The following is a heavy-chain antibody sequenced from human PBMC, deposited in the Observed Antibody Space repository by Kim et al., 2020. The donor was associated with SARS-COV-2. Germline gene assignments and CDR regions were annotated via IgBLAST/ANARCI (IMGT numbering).Heavy chain of an antibody. J-gene: IGHJ4*02. CDR3: ARAPEGGFDY. V-gene: IGHV4-31*03. CDR1: GGSISSGGYY. CDR2: IYYSGST. Sequence: SETLSLTCTVSGGSISSGGYYWSWIRQHPGKGLEWIGYIYYSGSTYYNPSLKSRVTISVDTSKNQFSLKLSSVTAADTAVYYCARAPEGGFDYWGQGTLVTVSS.